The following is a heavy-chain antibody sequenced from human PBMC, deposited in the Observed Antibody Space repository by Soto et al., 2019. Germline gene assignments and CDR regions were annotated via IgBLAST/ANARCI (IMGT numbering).Heavy chain of an antibody. Sequence: QVQLLQSGAEVKKPGSPVKVSCKASGGTFSSYAISWVRQAPGQGLEWMGGSLTSFGTANYARKFQGSVTLTADRSTTTAYMELSSLRSEDTAVYYCARASTLTVHCGSVSCPRMDVWGQGTTVTVSS. J-gene: IGHJ6*02. V-gene: IGHV1-69*06. CDR2: SLTSFGTA. CDR1: GGTFSSYA. CDR3: ARASTLTVHCGSVSCPRMDV. D-gene: IGHD2-2*01.